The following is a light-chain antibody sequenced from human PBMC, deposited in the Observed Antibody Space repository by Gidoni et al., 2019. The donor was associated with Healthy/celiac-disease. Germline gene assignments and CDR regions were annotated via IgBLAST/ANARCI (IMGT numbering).Light chain of an antibody. CDR2: AAS. V-gene: IGKV1-39*01. Sequence: DIQMTQSPSSLSASVGDRVTITCRASQSISSYLNWYQQTPGKAPKLLIYAASSLQSGVPSRFSGSGSGTDFTLTISSLQPEDFATYYCQQSYSTLTFGPXTKVEIK. J-gene: IGKJ3*01. CDR3: QQSYSTLT. CDR1: QSISSY.